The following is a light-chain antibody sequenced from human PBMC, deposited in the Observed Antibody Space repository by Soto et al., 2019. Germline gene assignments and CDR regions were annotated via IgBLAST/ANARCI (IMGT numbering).Light chain of an antibody. CDR2: EVS. V-gene: IGLV2-14*01. J-gene: IGLJ1*01. CDR1: SSDVGGYNY. CDR3: ASYTSSSSYV. Sequence: QSVLTQPASVSGTPGQSITISCTGTSSDVGGYNYDSWYKQHPGKAPKLMIYEVSNRPSGVSNRFSGSKSGNTASLTISGLQAEDEADYYCASYTSSSSYVFGTATNVTVL.